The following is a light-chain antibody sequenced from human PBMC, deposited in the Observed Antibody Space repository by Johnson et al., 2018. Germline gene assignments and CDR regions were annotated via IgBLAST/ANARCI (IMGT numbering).Light chain of an antibody. Sequence: QSVLTQTPSVSAAPGQKVTISCSGSSSNIGNNYVSWYQQLPGTAPKLLIYENNKRPSGIPYRFSGSKSGTSATLGITGLQTGDEADYYCGTWDSSLSAGNVFGTGTKVTVI. CDR1: SSNIGNNY. CDR2: ENN. J-gene: IGLJ1*01. V-gene: IGLV1-51*02. CDR3: GTWDSSLSAGNV.